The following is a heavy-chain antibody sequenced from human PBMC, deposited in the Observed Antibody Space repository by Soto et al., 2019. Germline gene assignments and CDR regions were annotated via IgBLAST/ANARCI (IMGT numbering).Heavy chain of an antibody. CDR1: GFMFDDYA. J-gene: IGHJ4*02. CDR3: ANSQSIASLPFDY. D-gene: IGHD2-21*01. V-gene: IGHV3-9*01. Sequence: EVQLVESGGGVVQPGRSLRLSCEASGFMFDDYAMYWVRQAPGKSLEWVSGISWNSNSIVYADSVKGRFTISRDNAKNSLYLQMNSLKPEDTALYYCANSQSIASLPFDYWGQGTPVAVSS. CDR2: ISWNSNSI.